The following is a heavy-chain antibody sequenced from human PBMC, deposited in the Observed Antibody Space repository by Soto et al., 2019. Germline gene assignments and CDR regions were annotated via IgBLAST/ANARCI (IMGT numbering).Heavy chain of an antibody. CDR3: ASREQQLGFNWFDP. CDR1: SGSISSSNW. CDR2: IYHSGST. D-gene: IGHD6-13*01. V-gene: IGHV4-4*02. J-gene: IGHJ5*02. Sequence: ASETLSLTCAVSSGSISSSNWWSWVRQPPGKGLEWIGEIYHSGSTNYNPSLKSRVTISVDKSKNQFSLKLSSVTAADTAVYYCASREQQLGFNWFDPWGQGTLVTVSS.